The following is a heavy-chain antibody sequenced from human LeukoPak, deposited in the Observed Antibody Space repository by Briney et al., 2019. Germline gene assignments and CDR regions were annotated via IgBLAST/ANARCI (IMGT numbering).Heavy chain of an antibody. J-gene: IGHJ4*02. CDR1: GFTFDDYG. CDR3: ARAYRPLSSSGYYY. Sequence: GGSLRLSCAASGFTFDDYGMSWVGHAPGKGLEWVSGINWNGGSTGYADSVKGRFTISRDNAKNSLYLQMNSLRAEDTALYYCARAYRPLSSSGYYYWGQGTLVTVSS. CDR2: INWNGGST. V-gene: IGHV3-20*04. D-gene: IGHD3-22*01.